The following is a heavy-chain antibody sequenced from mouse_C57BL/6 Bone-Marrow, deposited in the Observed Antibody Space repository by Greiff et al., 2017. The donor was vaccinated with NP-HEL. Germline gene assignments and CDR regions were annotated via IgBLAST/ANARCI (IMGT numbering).Heavy chain of an antibody. CDR1: GFSLTSYG. Sequence: QVQLQQSGPGLVQPSQSLSITCTVSGFSLTSYGVHWVRQSPGKGLGWLGVFWRGGSTDYNAAFMSRLSLTKDTSKSQVFFKMNSLQADDTAIYYCAGNDYVAWFAYWGQGTLVTVSA. CDR2: FWRGGST. D-gene: IGHD2-4*01. J-gene: IGHJ3*01. V-gene: IGHV2-5*01. CDR3: AGNDYVAWFAY.